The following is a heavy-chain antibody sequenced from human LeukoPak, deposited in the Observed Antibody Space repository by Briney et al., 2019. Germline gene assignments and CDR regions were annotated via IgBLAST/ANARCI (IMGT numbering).Heavy chain of an antibody. CDR3: ATPRGSGSYSAFDY. V-gene: IGHV3-74*01. CDR2: INSDGSST. Sequence: GGSLRLSCAASGFTFSSYWMHWVRQAPGKGLVWVSRINSDGSSTSYADSVKGRFTISRDNAKNTLHLQMNSLRAEDTAVYYCATPRGSGSYSAFDYWGQGTLVTVSS. CDR1: GFTFSSYW. J-gene: IGHJ4*02. D-gene: IGHD1-26*01.